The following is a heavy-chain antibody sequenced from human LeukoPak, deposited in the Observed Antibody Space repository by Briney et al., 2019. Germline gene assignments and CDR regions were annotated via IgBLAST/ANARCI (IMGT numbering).Heavy chain of an antibody. D-gene: IGHD2-2*01. J-gene: IGHJ6*02. CDR1: GYTFTSYD. V-gene: IGHV1-8*01. CDR2: MNPNSGNT. CDR3: ARGYCSSTSCYFTHYYYYGMDV. Sequence: ASVKVSCKASGYTFTSYDINWVRQATGQGLEWMGWMNPNSGNTGYAQKFQGRVTMTRNTSISTAYMELSSLRSEDTAVYYCARGYCSSTSCYFTHYYYYGMDVWGQGTTVTVSS.